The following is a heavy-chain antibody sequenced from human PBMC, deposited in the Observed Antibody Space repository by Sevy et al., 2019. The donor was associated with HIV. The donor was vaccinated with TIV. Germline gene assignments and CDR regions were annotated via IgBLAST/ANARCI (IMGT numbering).Heavy chain of an antibody. J-gene: IGHJ4*02. D-gene: IGHD4-17*01. CDR3: AKHRADYGDYVYFDY. Sequence: GGSLRLSCAASGFTFSSYSMNWVRQAPGKGLEWVSAISGSGGSTYYADSVKGRFTISRDNSKNTLYLQMNSLRAEDTAVYYCAKHRADYGDYVYFDYWGQGTLVTVSS. CDR2: ISGSGGST. V-gene: IGHV3-23*01. CDR1: GFTFSSYS.